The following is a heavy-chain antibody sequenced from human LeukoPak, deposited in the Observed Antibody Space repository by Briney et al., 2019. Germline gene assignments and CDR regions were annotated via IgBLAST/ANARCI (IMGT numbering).Heavy chain of an antibody. CDR2: ISYDGSNK. Sequence: PGGSLRLSCAASGFTFSSYGMHWVRQAPGKGLEWVAVISYDGSNKYYADSVKGRFTISRDNSKNTLYLQMNSLRAEDTAVYYCAKDLSGSGCSNYWGQGTLVTVSS. J-gene: IGHJ4*02. CDR3: AKDLSGSGCSNY. CDR1: GFTFSSYG. D-gene: IGHD6-19*01. V-gene: IGHV3-30*18.